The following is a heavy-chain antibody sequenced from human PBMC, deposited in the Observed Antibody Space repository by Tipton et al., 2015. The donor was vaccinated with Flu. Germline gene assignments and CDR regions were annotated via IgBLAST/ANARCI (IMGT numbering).Heavy chain of an antibody. V-gene: IGHV4-39*07. J-gene: IGHJ5*02. CDR1: GGSISSSRYY. D-gene: IGHD4-11*01. Sequence: GLVKPSETLSLTCTLSGGSISSSRYYWGWIRQPPGKGLEWIGSIYHSGTAYYNPSLKSRVTISVDTSKNQISLKLSSVTAADTAVYYCARYPESNYHWFGPWGQGALVTVSS. CDR3: ARYPESNYHWFGP. CDR2: IYHSGTA.